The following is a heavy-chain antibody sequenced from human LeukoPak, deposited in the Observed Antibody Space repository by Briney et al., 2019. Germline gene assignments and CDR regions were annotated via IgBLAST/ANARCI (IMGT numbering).Heavy chain of an antibody. CDR1: GFTFSSYE. J-gene: IGHJ3*01. CDR2: IGTSGRPI. V-gene: IGHV3-48*03. Sequence: PGGSLTLPCAASGFTFSSYEMTWARQAPGKGLEGLSAIGTSGRPIYYAASVKGRFTISRDNAKNSLYLQLNNLRGDDTAVYYCARVGLMIAFGGVKADAFDFWGQGTLVTVSS. CDR3: ARVGLMIAFGGVKADAFDF. D-gene: IGHD3-16*01.